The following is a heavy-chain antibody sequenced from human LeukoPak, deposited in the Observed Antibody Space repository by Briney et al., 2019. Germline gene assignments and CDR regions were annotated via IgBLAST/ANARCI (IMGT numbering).Heavy chain of an antibody. Sequence: ASVKVSCKASGYTFTGYYMHWVRQAPGQGLEWMGIINPSGGSTSYAQKFQGRVTMTRDTSTSTVYMELSSLRSEDTAVYYCARDRSGYLPFGYWGQGTLVTVSS. J-gene: IGHJ4*02. CDR2: INPSGGST. V-gene: IGHV1-46*01. D-gene: IGHD3-22*01. CDR3: ARDRSGYLPFGY. CDR1: GYTFTGYY.